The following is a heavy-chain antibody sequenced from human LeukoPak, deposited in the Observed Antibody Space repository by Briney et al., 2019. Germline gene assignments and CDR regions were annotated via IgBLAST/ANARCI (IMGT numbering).Heavy chain of an antibody. D-gene: IGHD1-26*01. V-gene: IGHV4-31*03. CDR3: ARVLPPTAIDY. CDR2: IYYSGST. CDR1: GGSISSGGYY. Sequence: SQTLSLTCTVSGGSISSGGYYWSWIRQHPGKGLEWIGYIYYSGSTYYNPSLKSRVTISVYTSKNQFSLKLSSVTAADTAVYYCARVLPPTAIDYWGQGTLVTVSS. J-gene: IGHJ4*02.